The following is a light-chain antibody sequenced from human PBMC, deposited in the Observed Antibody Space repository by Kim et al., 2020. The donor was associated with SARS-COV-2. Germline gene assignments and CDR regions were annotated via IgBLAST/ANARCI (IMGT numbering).Light chain of an antibody. Sequence: SYELTQPPSVSVSPGQTASITCSGVELAGKYTSWYQQKPGQSPVLVIYHDTKRPSGISERFSGSCSVDTATLTLSETQAMDEADSYCQTWDTTYVFGTGT. CDR3: QTWDTTYV. CDR2: HDT. V-gene: IGLV3-1*01. J-gene: IGLJ1*01. CDR1: ELAGKY.